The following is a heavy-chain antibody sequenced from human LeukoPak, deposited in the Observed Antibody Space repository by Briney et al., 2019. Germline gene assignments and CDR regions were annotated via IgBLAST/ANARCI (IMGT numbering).Heavy chain of an antibody. CDR2: INHSGST. J-gene: IGHJ4*02. D-gene: IGHD4-17*01. CDR3: AKDPGGLIRYGVFDY. Sequence: SETLSLTCAVYGGSFSGYYWSWIRQPPGKGLEWIGEINHSGSTNYNPSLKSRVTISVDTSKNQFSLKLSSVTAADTAVYYCAKDPGGLIRYGVFDYRGQGTLVSVSS. V-gene: IGHV4-34*01. CDR1: GGSFSGYY.